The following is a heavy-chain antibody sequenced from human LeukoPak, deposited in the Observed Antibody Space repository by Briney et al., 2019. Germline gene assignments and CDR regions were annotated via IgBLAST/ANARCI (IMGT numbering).Heavy chain of an antibody. V-gene: IGHV3-9*01. CDR1: GFTFDDYA. Sequence: GGSLRLSCAASGFTFDDYAMHWVRQAPGKGLEWVSGISWNSGSIGYADSVKGRFTISRDNAKNSLYLQMNSLRAEDTAVYYCAVESIVGATKAFDYWGQGTLVTVSS. CDR2: ISWNSGSI. CDR3: AVESIVGATKAFDY. D-gene: IGHD1-26*01. J-gene: IGHJ4*02.